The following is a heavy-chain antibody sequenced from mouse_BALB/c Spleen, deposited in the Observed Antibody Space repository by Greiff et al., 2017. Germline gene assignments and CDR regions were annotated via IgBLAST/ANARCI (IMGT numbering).Heavy chain of an antibody. J-gene: IGHJ1*01. CDR2: INSNGGST. V-gene: IGHV5-6-3*01. Sequence: EVKVVESGGGLVQPGGSLKLSCAASGFTFSSYGMSWVRQTPDKRLELVATINSNGGSTYYPDSVKGRFTISRDNAKNTLYLQMSSLKSEDTAMYYCARGYYGSTWYFDVWGAGTTVTVSS. D-gene: IGHD1-1*01. CDR3: ARGYYGSTWYFDV. CDR1: GFTFSSYG.